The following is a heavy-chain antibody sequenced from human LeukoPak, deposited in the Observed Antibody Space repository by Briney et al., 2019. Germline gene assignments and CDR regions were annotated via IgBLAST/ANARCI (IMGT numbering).Heavy chain of an antibody. V-gene: IGHV4-61*10. Sequence: PSETLSLTCTVSGGSISSGSYYWSWIRQPAGKGLEWIGYIYYSGSTNYNPSLKSRVTISVDTSKNQFSLKLSSVTAADTAVYYCARDGVNYYDISGYDIWGRGTLVTVSS. J-gene: IGHJ4*02. CDR1: GGSISSGSYY. CDR2: IYYSGST. D-gene: IGHD3-22*01. CDR3: ARDGVNYYDISGYDI.